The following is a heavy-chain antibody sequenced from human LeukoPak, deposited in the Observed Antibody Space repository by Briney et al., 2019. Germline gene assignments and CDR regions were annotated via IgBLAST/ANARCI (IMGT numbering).Heavy chain of an antibody. Sequence: PSETLSLTCAVSGYSISSGYYWGWIRQPPGKGLEWIGSIYYSGSTYYNPSLKSRVTISVDTSKNQFSLKLSSVTAADTAMFYCARRSYDISGYYYSFDYWGQGTLVTVSS. D-gene: IGHD3-22*01. CDR3: ARRSYDISGYYYSFDY. CDR1: GYSISSGYY. CDR2: IYYSGST. V-gene: IGHV4-38-2*01. J-gene: IGHJ4*02.